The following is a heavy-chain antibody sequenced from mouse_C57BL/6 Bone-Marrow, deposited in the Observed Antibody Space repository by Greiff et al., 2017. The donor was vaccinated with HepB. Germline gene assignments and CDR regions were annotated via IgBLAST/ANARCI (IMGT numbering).Heavy chain of an antibody. Sequence: VQLKESGGGLVQPGESLKLSCESNEYEFPSHDMSWVRKTPEKRLELVAAINSDGGSTYYPDTMERRFIISRDNTKKTLYLQKSSLRSEDTALYDCSRRDGSSPSGYFDVWGTGTTVTVSS. V-gene: IGHV5-2*01. CDR3: SRRDGSSPSGYFDV. J-gene: IGHJ1*03. D-gene: IGHD1-1*01. CDR1: EYEFPSHD. CDR2: INSDGGST.